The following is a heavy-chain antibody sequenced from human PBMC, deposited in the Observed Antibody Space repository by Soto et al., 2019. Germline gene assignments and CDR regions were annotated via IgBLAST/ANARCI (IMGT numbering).Heavy chain of an antibody. CDR2: IYYSGGT. J-gene: IGHJ4*02. Sequence: PSETLSLXCTVSGGSISRSFYYWGWIRQPPGKGLEWIGSIYYSGGTYYNPSLKSRVTISVDTSKNQFSLKLSSVTAADTAVYYCAKPSGSYLYYFDYWGQGTLVTVSS. D-gene: IGHD1-26*01. CDR3: AKPSGSYLYYFDY. CDR1: GGSISRSFYY. V-gene: IGHV4-39*01.